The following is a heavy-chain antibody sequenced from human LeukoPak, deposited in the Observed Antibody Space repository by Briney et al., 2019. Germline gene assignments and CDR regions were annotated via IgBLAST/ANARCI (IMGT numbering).Heavy chain of an antibody. V-gene: IGHV4-59*01. D-gene: IGHD4-23*01. CDR3: ARADGGTFDT. CDR1: VHSIRSYH. Sequence: SETLFLTFWVPVHSIRSYHWTTIRQPTAKGLERIGHNYYSRSTNYNPSLKSRVTIALDTSQTQFSLKVRSVTAGGTSVYYCARADGGTFDTWGQGTPVTASS. CDR2: NYYSRST. J-gene: IGHJ4*02.